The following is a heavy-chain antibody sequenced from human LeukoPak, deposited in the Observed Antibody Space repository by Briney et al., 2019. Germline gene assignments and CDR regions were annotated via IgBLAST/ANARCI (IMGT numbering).Heavy chain of an antibody. D-gene: IGHD3-9*01. J-gene: IGHJ5*02. V-gene: IGHV4-38-2*01. CDR1: GYSISSGYY. CDR3: ARHTARLGAWDWFDP. Sequence: PSETLSLTCAVSGYSISSGYYWGWIRQPPGKGLEWIGSIYHSGSTYYNPSLKSRVTISVDTSKNQFSLKLSSVTAADTAVYYCARHTARLGAWDWFDPWGQGTLVTVSS. CDR2: IYHSGST.